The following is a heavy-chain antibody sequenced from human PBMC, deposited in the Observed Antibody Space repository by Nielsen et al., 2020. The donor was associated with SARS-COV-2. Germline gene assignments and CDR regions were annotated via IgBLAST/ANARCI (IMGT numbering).Heavy chain of an antibody. CDR2: ISSSGSTI. D-gene: IGHD6-19*01. CDR1: GFTFSSYA. CDR3: ARGEFYSSGWYGTSYYYYGMDV. J-gene: IGHJ6*02. Sequence: GGSLRLSCAASGFTFSSYAMSWVRQGPGKGLEWVSYISSSGSTIYYADSVKGRFTISRDNAKNSLYLQMNSLRAEDTAVYYCARGEFYSSGWYGTSYYYYGMDVWGQGTTVTVSS. V-gene: IGHV3-48*03.